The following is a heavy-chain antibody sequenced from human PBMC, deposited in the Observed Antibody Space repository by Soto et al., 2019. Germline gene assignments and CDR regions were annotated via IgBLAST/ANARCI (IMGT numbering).Heavy chain of an antibody. V-gene: IGHV3-48*04. CDR3: ARAMRRGQWEQTPGDAFDI. CDR2: ISSSSSTI. J-gene: IGHJ3*02. CDR1: GFTFSSYS. Sequence: GGSLRLSCAASGFTFSSYSMNWVRQAPGKGLEWVSYISSSSSTIYYADSVKGRFTISRDNAKNSLYLQMNRLRAEDTAVYYCARAMRRGQWEQTPGDAFDIWGQGTMVTVSS. D-gene: IGHD1-26*01.